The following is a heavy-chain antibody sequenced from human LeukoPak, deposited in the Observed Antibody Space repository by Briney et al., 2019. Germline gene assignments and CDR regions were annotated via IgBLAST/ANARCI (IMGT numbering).Heavy chain of an antibody. J-gene: IGHJ6*02. CDR1: GGSISSYY. Sequence: PSETLSLTCTVSGGSISSYYWSWIRQPAGKGLEWIGRIYTSGSTNYNPSLKSRVTMSVDTSKNQFSLKLSSVTAADTAVYYCAREGELYRTNGVCAYYYYGMDVWDQGTTVTVSS. V-gene: IGHV4-4*07. CDR3: AREGELYRTNGVCAYYYYGMDV. D-gene: IGHD2-8*01. CDR2: IYTSGST.